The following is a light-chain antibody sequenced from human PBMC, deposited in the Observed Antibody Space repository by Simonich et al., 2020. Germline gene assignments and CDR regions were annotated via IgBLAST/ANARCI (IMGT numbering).Light chain of an antibody. J-gene: IGLJ2*01. CDR1: SSDVCGDNY. CDR2: EGS. Sequence: QSALTQPPSASGSPGQSVTISCTGTSSDVCGDNYVSWYQQHPGKAPKLMIYEGSKRPAGVPDRFSGSKSGNTASLTVSGLQAEDEADYYCSSYAGSNNLVFGGGTKLTVL. V-gene: IGLV2-8*01. CDR3: SSYAGSNNLV.